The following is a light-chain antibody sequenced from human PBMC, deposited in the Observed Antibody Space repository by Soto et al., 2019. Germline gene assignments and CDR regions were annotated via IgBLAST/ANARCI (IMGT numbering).Light chain of an antibody. J-gene: IGKJ3*01. CDR1: QRISTN. Sequence: EIVMTHSPATLSVSPGESATLSCRASQRISTNLAWYQHKPGQAPRLLIYGASSRATGVPDRFSASGSGTDFTLTISRLEPEDFAVYYCQQYGRSPFTFGPGTKVDIK. CDR2: GAS. V-gene: IGKV3-20*01. CDR3: QQYGRSPFT.